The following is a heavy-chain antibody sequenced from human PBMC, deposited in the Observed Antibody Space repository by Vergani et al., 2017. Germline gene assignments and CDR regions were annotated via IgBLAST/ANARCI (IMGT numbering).Heavy chain of an antibody. Sequence: QVQLQESGPGLVKPSETLSLTCTVSGGPISSYYWSWIRQPPGKGLEWIGYIYYSGSTNYNPSLKSRVTISVDTSKNQFSPKLSSVTAADTAVYYCARGVSDYYDSSGYYGYWGQGTLVTVSS. CDR1: GGPISSYY. J-gene: IGHJ4*02. CDR3: ARGVSDYYDSSGYYGY. V-gene: IGHV4-59*01. D-gene: IGHD3-22*01. CDR2: IYYSGST.